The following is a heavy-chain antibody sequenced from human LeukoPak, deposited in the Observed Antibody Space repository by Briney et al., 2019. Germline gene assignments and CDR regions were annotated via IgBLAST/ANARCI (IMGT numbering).Heavy chain of an antibody. V-gene: IGHV3-23*01. CDR2: IYGSGGST. CDR3: AKPFLAWDIVVVPSAEPVFDS. J-gene: IGHJ4*02. D-gene: IGHD2-2*01. CDR1: GFTISSYA. Sequence: AGSLTLSCAASGFTISSYARSWVRQAPGKGLEGGSAIYGSGGSTYYADSIKGRFTISRDNSKNTPYLQMNSRRAEDTVVYYCAKPFLAWDIVVVPSAEPVFDSWGQGTLVTVSS.